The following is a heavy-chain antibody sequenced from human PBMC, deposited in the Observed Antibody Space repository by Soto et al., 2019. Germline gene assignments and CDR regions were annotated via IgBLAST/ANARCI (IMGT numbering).Heavy chain of an antibody. CDR1: GGSISASSYY. V-gene: IGHV4-39*01. CDR3: ARQTKAHYALDV. J-gene: IGHJ6*02. Sequence: SETLSLTCTVSGGSISASSYYWGWIRQPPGKGLEWIANIHYSGNTYYNPSLRSRVTISVDTSKNQFSLKLTSVTAAETAVYYCARQTKAHYALDVWGQGTTVTVSS. CDR2: IHYSGNT.